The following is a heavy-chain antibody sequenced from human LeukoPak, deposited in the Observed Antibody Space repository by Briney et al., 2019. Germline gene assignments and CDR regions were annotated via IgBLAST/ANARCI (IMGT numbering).Heavy chain of an antibody. V-gene: IGHV4-59*11. D-gene: IGHD6-13*01. Sequence: SETLSLTCTVSGGSISRHYWSWIRQPPGKGLEWIGYIYHSGSTNYNPSLKSRVTISVDTSKNQFSLKVSSVTAADTAVYHCARDPSYSSSSYYYYYGMDVWGQGTTVTVSS. CDR1: GGSISRHY. J-gene: IGHJ6*02. CDR2: IYHSGST. CDR3: ARDPSYSSSSYYYYYGMDV.